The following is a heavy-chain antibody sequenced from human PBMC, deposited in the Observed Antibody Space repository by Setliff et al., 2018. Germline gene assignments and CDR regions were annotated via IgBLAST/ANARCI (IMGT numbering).Heavy chain of an antibody. CDR2: ISSYNDVT. CDR3: ARGNYGDPDY. V-gene: IGHV1-18*01. CDR1: GYSFTSYG. Sequence: ASVKVSCKASGYSFTSYGISWVRQAPGQGLEWVGWISSYNDVTSYAQRFQGRVTLTTDTSTSAAYMELRTLRSDDTAVYYCARGNYGDPDYWGQGTLVTVSS. J-gene: IGHJ4*02. D-gene: IGHD4-17*01.